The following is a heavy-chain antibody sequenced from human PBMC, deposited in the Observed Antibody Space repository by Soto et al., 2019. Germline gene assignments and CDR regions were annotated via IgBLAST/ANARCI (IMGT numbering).Heavy chain of an antibody. CDR2: INSDGSST. V-gene: IGHV3-74*01. CDR3: ARVGPSRSKTGRGEFDP. Sequence: PGGSLRLSCAASGFTFSSYWMHWVRQAPGKGLVWVSRINSDGSSTSYADSVKGRFTISRDNAKNTLYLQMNSLRAEDMAVYYCARVGPSRSKTGRGEFDPWGQGTLVTVSS. D-gene: IGHD1-1*01. J-gene: IGHJ5*02. CDR1: GFTFSSYW.